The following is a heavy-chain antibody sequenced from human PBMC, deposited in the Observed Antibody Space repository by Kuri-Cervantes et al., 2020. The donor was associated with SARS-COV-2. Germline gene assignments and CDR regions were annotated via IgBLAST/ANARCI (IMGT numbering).Heavy chain of an antibody. CDR2: ISYDGSNK. Sequence: GGSLRLSCAASGFTFSSYAMHWVRQAPGKGLEWVAVISYDGSNKYYADSVKGRFTISRDNSKNTVDLQMNNVRAEDTAVYYCVTADFEYYGMNVWGQGTKVTVSS. CDR3: VTADFEYYGMNV. D-gene: IGHD3-16*01. V-gene: IGHV3-30*07. J-gene: IGHJ6*02. CDR1: GFTFSSYA.